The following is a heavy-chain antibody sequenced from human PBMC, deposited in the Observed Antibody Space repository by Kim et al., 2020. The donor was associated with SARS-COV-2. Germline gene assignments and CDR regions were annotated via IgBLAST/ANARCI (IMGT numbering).Heavy chain of an antibody. J-gene: IGHJ4*02. D-gene: IGHD3-22*01. V-gene: IGHV1-2*02. Sequence: QKFQGRVTMTRDPSISTAYMELSRLRSDDTAVYYCARDVPDYYDSRNFDYWGQGTLVTVSS. CDR3: ARDVPDYYDSRNFDY.